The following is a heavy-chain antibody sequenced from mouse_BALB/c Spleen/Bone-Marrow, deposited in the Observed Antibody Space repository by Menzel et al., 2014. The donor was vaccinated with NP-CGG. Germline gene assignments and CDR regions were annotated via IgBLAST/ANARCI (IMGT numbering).Heavy chain of an antibody. Sequence: QVQLKESGPELVRPGVSVKISCKGSGYTFTDYAMHWVKQSHAKSLEWIGVISTYSGNTSYNQKFKGKATMTVDKSSSTAYVELARLTSEDSAIYYCARGSSPYYYAMDYWGQGTSVTVSS. CDR3: ARGSSPYYYAMDY. J-gene: IGHJ4*01. D-gene: IGHD1-1*01. V-gene: IGHV1-67*01. CDR1: GYTFTDYA. CDR2: ISTYSGNT.